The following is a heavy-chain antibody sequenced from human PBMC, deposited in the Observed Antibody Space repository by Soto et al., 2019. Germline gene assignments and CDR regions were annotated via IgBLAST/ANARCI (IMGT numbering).Heavy chain of an antibody. CDR2: IIPVLGPA. CDR3: ARGAPTTGWFDY. D-gene: IGHD6-19*01. V-gene: IGHV1-69*06. J-gene: IGHJ4*02. CDR1: GGTFNRYA. Sequence: QVQLVQSGAEVKKPGSSVKVSCKASGGTFNRYAFSWVRQAPGQGLEWMGGIIPVLGPANYAQRFHGRVTITADKSTSTAYMELTSLTSEDTAVNFCARGAPTTGWFDYWGQGTLVTVSS.